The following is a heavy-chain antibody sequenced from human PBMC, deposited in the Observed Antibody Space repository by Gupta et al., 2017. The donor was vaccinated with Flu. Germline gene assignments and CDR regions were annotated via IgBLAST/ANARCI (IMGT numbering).Heavy chain of an antibody. CDR1: GGSFSDYYY. Sequence: QVQLQQWGAGLLKPSETLSLTCGVYGGSFSDYYYWSWIRQPPGKGLEWIGEINHSGNTNYNSSLKSRVTISVETSKNQFSLKVTSVTAADTAVYYCATQSTSSSGLGYWGQGTLVTVSS. V-gene: IGHV4-34*01. D-gene: IGHD6-6*01. CDR3: ATQSTSSSGLGY. CDR2: INHSGNT. J-gene: IGHJ4*02.